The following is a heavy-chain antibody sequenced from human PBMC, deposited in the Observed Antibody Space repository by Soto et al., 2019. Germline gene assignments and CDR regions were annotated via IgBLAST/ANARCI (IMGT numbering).Heavy chain of an antibody. Sequence: SVKVSCKASGGTFSSYTISWVRQAPGQGLEWMGRIIPILGIANYAQKFQGRVTITADKSTSTAYMELSSLRSEDTAVYYCARGVVAATYAFYIWGQGTMVTVSS. CDR1: GGTFSSYT. D-gene: IGHD2-15*01. CDR3: ARGVVAATYAFYI. V-gene: IGHV1-69*02. J-gene: IGHJ3*02. CDR2: IIPILGIA.